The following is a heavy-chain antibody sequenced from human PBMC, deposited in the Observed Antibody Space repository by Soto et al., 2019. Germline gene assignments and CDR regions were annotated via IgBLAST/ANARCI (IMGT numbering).Heavy chain of an antibody. CDR3: ARGLYRRGTYYAFDN. D-gene: IGHD1-26*01. J-gene: IGHJ4*02. V-gene: IGHV1-18*01. CDR1: GYTPTNYD. CDR2: ISAYNGNT. Sequence: QVPLVQSGPEVKKPGASVKVSCKTSGYTPTNYDIGWVRQAPGQGLEYMGWISAYNGNTNYARKLQDRVTLTTDTSTRTAYMELRRLQYDDTAIYYCARGLYRRGTYYAFDNWGQGTLVTVSS.